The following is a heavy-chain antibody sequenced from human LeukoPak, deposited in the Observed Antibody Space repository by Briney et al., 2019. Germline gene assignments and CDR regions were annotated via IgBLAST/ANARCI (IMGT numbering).Heavy chain of an antibody. D-gene: IGHD3-3*01. CDR2: FDPEDGET. Sequence: ASVKVSCKVSGYTLTELSMHWVRQAPGKGLEWVGGFDPEDGETIYAQKFQGRVTMTEDTSTDTAYMELSSLRSEDTAVYYCATSGDFWSGYSSWWGQGTLVTVSS. V-gene: IGHV1-24*01. CDR3: ATSGDFWSGYSSW. J-gene: IGHJ4*02. CDR1: GYTLTELS.